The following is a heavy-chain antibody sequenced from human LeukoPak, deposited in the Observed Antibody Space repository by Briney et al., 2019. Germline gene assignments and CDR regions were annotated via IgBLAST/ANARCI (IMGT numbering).Heavy chain of an antibody. CDR2: ISYDGSNK. CDR1: GFTFSSYA. J-gene: IGHJ4*02. V-gene: IGHV3-30-3*01. Sequence: GRSLRLSCAASGFTFSSYAMHWVRQAPGKGLEWVAVISYDGSNKYYADSVKGRFTISRDNSKNTLYLQMNSLRAEDTAVYYCARENLDYWGQGTLVTVSS. CDR3: ARENLDY.